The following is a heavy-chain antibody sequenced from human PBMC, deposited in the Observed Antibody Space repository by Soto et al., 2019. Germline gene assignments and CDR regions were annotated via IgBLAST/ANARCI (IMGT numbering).Heavy chain of an antibody. CDR2: ISSTSTNI. V-gene: IGHV3-48*02. D-gene: IGHD2-2*01. Sequence: PGGSLRLSCAASEFTLSTYSMNWVRQAPGKGLEWISYISSTSTNIYYADSVRGRFTISRDNAKNSLYLQMNSLRDEDTAMYYCARDSCRNTSCAANYWGQGTLVTV. CDR3: ARDSCRNTSCAANY. CDR1: EFTLSTYS. J-gene: IGHJ4*02.